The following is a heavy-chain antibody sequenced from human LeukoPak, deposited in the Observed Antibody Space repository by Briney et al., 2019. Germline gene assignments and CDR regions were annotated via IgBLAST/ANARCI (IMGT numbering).Heavy chain of an antibody. CDR2: ICYSGST. CDR1: GGSISSGGYS. J-gene: IGHJ4*02. Sequence: SQTLSLTCAVSGGSISSGGYSWSWIRQPPGKGLEYIGYICYSGSTYYNPSLKSRVTISVDRSKNQFSLKLSSVTAADTAVYYCARAQYYDYVWGSHPVYFDYWGQGTLVTVSS. CDR3: ARAQYYDYVWGSHPVYFDY. V-gene: IGHV4-30-2*01. D-gene: IGHD3-16*01.